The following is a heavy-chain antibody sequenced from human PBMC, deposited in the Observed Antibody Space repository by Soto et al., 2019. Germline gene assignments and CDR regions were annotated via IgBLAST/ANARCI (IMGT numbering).Heavy chain of an antibody. Sequence: ASVKVSCKASGYTFTSYAMHWVRQAPGQRLEWMGWTNAGNGNTKYSQKFQGRVTITRDTSASTAYMELSSLRSEDTAVYYCARCWSGYSWPFDYWGQGTLVTVSS. D-gene: IGHD3-3*01. V-gene: IGHV1-3*01. CDR2: TNAGNGNT. CDR1: GYTFTSYA. CDR3: ARCWSGYSWPFDY. J-gene: IGHJ4*02.